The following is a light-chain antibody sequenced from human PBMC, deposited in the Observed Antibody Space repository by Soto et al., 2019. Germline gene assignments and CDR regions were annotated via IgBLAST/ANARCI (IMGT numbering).Light chain of an antibody. Sequence: EIVLTQSPGTLSLSPWERATLSCRASQSVSSSYLAWYQQKPGQAPRLLIYGASSRATGIPDRFSGSGSGTDFTLTISSLQSEAFAVYYCQQYNNWPRATFGGGTKVDIK. J-gene: IGKJ4*01. CDR1: QSVSSSY. CDR2: GAS. V-gene: IGKV3-20*01. CDR3: QQYNNWPRAT.